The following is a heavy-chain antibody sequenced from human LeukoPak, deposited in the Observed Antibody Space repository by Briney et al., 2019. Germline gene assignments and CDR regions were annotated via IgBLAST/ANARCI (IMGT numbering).Heavy chain of an antibody. CDR2: INHSGST. Sequence: SETLSLTCAVYGGSFSGYYWSWIRQPPGKGLEWIGEINHSGSTNYNPSLKSRVTISVDTSKNQFSLKLSSVTAADTAVYYCARAQGLVLEGFDYWGQGTLVTVSS. V-gene: IGHV4-34*01. CDR1: GGSFSGYY. J-gene: IGHJ4*02. CDR3: ARAQGLVLEGFDY. D-gene: IGHD6-19*01.